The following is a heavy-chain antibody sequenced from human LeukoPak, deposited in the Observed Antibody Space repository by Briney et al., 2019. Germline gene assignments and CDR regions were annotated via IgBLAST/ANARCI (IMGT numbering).Heavy chain of an antibody. CDR2: INHTGST. Sequence: PSETLSLTCAVYGGSFSGYYWSWIRQPPGKGLEWIGEINHTGSTNYNPSLKSRVTISVDTSKNQFSLKLSSVTAADTAVYYCARDPPKLLGWFGELGRGHYYYYYGMDVWGQGTTVTVSS. CDR3: ARDPPKLLGWFGELGRGHYYYYYGMDV. J-gene: IGHJ6*02. CDR1: GGSFSGYY. V-gene: IGHV4-34*01. D-gene: IGHD3-10*01.